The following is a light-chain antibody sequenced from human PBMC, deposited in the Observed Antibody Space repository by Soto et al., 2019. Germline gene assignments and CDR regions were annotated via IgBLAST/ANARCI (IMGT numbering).Light chain of an antibody. J-gene: IGKJ2*01. V-gene: IGKV1-39*01. CDR1: QSISSY. CDR2: AAS. Sequence: DIQMTQSPSSVSASVGDRVTITCRASQSISSYLNWYQLKPGKAPKLLIYAASSLQSGVPSRFSGSGSGTDFTLTISSLQPEDVATYYCQQSYSTPYTFGQGTKLEIK. CDR3: QQSYSTPYT.